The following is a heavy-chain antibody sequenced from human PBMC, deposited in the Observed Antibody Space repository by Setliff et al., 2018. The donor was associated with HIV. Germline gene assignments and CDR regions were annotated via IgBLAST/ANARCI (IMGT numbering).Heavy chain of an antibody. V-gene: IGHV1-2*02. CDR2: IMPKSGVG. CDR3: ARNPIQIKRWSPGETWFDT. D-gene: IGHD5-18*01. J-gene: IGHJ5*02. Sequence: ASVKVSCKASGYTLTDYYMHWVRQVPGQGPEWMGWIMPKSGVGDYAEKFQGRITMTRDTSLITRTRDRPITTVYVELTKLTSDDTAIYYCARNPIQIKRWSPGETWFDTWGQGTLVTVS. CDR1: GYTLTDYY.